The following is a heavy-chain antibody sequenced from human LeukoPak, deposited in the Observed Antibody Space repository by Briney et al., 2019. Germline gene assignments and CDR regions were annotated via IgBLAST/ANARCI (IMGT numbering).Heavy chain of an antibody. D-gene: IGHD3-22*01. V-gene: IGHV4-61*08. CDR2: FYTSADT. CDR1: GDSSSSGGYY. Sequence: SEPLSLTCTVSGDSSSSGGYYCSWIRQPPGEGLECIGYFYTSADTNNNSSLKSRVTMSVGTSKNQFSLKLSSVTAADTAVYYCARGLRDEERHYGYYYMDVWGKGTTVTGSS. J-gene: IGHJ6*03. CDR3: ARGLRDEERHYGYYYMDV.